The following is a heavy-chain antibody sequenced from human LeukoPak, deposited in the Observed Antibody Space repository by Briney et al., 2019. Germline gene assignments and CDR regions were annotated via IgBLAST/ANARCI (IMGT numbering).Heavy chain of an antibody. J-gene: IGHJ4*02. V-gene: IGHV3-23*01. CDR3: AKAMEDGNADHFDY. CDR1: GFTFSSYA. D-gene: IGHD3-3*01. Sequence: PGGSLRLSCAASGFTFSSYAMSWVRQAPGKGLEWVSIISGSGGRTSHADSVKGRFTISRDNSKNTLYLQVNSLRAEDSAVYYCAKAMEDGNADHFDYWGQGTLVTVSS. CDR2: ISGSGGRT.